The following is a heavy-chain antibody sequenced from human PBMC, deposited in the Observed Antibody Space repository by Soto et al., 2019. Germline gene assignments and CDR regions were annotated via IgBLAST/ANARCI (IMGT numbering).Heavy chain of an antibody. CDR1: GGSISSYY. Sequence: PTDTLSLTCTVSGGSISSYYWSWIRQPPGKGLEWIGYIYYSGSTNYNPSLKSRVTISVDTSKNQFSLRLSSVTAADTAVYYCARVSGSSWSNWFDPWGQGTLVTVSS. CDR2: IYYSGST. D-gene: IGHD6-13*01. V-gene: IGHV4-59*01. CDR3: ARVSGSSWSNWFDP. J-gene: IGHJ5*02.